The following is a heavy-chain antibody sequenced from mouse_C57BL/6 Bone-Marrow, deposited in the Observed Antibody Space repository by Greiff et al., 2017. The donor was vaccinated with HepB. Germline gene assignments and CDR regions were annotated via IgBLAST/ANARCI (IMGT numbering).Heavy chain of an antibody. CDR2: IDPENGDT. Sequence: VQLQQSGAELVRPGASVKLSCTASGFNIKDDYMHWVKQRPEQGLEWIGWIDPENGDTEYASKFQGKATITADTSSNTAYLQLSSLTSEDTAVYYCTTGTGTDFEYWGQGTTLTVSS. V-gene: IGHV14-4*01. CDR3: TTGTGTDFEY. J-gene: IGHJ2*01. CDR1: GFNIKDDY. D-gene: IGHD4-1*01.